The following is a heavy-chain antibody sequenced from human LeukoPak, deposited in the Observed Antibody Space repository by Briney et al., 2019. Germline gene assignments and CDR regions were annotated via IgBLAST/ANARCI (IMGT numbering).Heavy chain of an antibody. CDR3: ARDPWLRSHYYYYYMDV. CDR1: GGSLSSYY. CDR2: IYTSGST. Sequence: SETLSLTCTVSGGSLSSYYWSWIRQPAGKGLEWIGRIYTSGSTNYNPSLKSRVTISVDTSKNQFSLKLSSVTAADTAVYYCARDPWLRSHYYYYYMDVWGKGTTVTVSS. V-gene: IGHV4-4*07. J-gene: IGHJ6*03. D-gene: IGHD5-12*01.